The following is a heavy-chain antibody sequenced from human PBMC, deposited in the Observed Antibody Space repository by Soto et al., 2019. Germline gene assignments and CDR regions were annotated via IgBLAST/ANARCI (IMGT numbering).Heavy chain of an antibody. J-gene: IGHJ5*02. D-gene: IGHD3-22*01. CDR1: GFSVSKNY. Sequence: HPGGSLRLSCAASGFSVSKNYMRWVRQAPGKGLEWVSVIYSGGSTYYADSVKGRFTISRDNSKNTLYLQMNSLRAEDTAVYYCAKTGLDNYYDISGYYYVAGIDPLGQGTPLTVSA. V-gene: IGHV3-66*01. CDR2: IYSGGST. CDR3: AKTGLDNYYDISGYYYVAGIDP.